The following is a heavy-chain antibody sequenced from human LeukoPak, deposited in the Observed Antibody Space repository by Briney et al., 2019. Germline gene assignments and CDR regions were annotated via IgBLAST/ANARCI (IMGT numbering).Heavy chain of an antibody. CDR3: ARTVSGYYFDA. CDR2: VAYSGAT. CDR1: SGSTNGYY. V-gene: IGHV4-59*01. Sequence: SETLSLTCTVSSGSTNGYYWSWIRQPPGKRLEWIGYVAYSGATNYNLSFKSRVTISLDTSKTQFSLKLSSVIAADTAFYYCARTVSGYYFDAWGPGTLVTVSS. D-gene: IGHD5-12*01. J-gene: IGHJ5*02.